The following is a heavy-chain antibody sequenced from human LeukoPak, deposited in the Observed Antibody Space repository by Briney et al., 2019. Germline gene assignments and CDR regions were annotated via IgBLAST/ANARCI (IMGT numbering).Heavy chain of an antibody. CDR3: ARDPRYCSSTSCPPPPFDY. CDR1: GYTFTSYY. CDR2: INPSGGST. Sequence: ASVTVSCKASGYTFTSYYMHWVRQAPGQGLEWMGIINPSGGSTSYAQKFQGRVTMTRDTSTSTVYMELSSLRSEDTAVYYCARDPRYCSSTSCPPPPFDYWGQGTLVTVSS. D-gene: IGHD2-2*01. J-gene: IGHJ4*02. V-gene: IGHV1-46*01.